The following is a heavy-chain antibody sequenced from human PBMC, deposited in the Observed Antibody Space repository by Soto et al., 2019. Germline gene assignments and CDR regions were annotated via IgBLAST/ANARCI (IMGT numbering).Heavy chain of an antibody. CDR1: GGSVSSGSYY. Sequence: PSETLSLTCTVSGGSVSSGSYYWSWIRQPPGKGLEWIGYIYYSGSTNYNPSLKSRVTISVDTSKNQFSLKLSSVTAADTAVYYCARGTYSGSYYFDYWGQGTLVTVS. CDR2: IYYSGST. J-gene: IGHJ4*02. D-gene: IGHD1-26*01. CDR3: ARGTYSGSYYFDY. V-gene: IGHV4-61*01.